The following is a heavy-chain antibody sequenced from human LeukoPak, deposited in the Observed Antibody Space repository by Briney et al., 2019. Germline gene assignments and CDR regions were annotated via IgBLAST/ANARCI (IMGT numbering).Heavy chain of an antibody. Sequence: GASVKVSCKASGYTFTGHYMHWVRQAPGQGLEWMGWINPNSGGTNYAQKFQGRVTMTRDTSISTAYMELSRLRSDDTAVYYCARDATRGSYYFDYWGQGTLVTVSS. D-gene: IGHD3-10*01. CDR3: ARDATRGSYYFDY. CDR1: GYTFTGHY. J-gene: IGHJ4*02. CDR2: INPNSGGT. V-gene: IGHV1-2*02.